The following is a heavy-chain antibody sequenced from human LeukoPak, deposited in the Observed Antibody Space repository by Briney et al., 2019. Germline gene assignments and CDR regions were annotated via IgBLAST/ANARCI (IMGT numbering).Heavy chain of an antibody. Sequence: GGSLRLSCAASGFTFSSYAMNWVRQAPGRGLEWVSAISGSGAGTYYADSVKGRFTISRDNSKNTLYLQMNSLRAEDTAVYYCAKEVSRVTTFYFDYWGQGTLVTVSS. J-gene: IGHJ4*02. V-gene: IGHV3-23*01. CDR3: AKEVSRVTTFYFDY. D-gene: IGHD4-17*01. CDR2: ISGSGAGT. CDR1: GFTFSSYA.